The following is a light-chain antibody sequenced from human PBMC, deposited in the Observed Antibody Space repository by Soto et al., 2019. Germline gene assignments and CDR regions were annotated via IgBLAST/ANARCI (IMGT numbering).Light chain of an antibody. V-gene: IGLV1-44*01. CDR2: TTN. Sequence: QSVLTQPHSASGTPGQRVTISCSGSSSTIGTSSVHWFQQLPGTAPKLLISTTNQRPSGVPERSSGSKSGTSASLAISGLQSEDEADYYCAAWDGSLNGHVFGTGTKVTVL. J-gene: IGLJ1*01. CDR1: SSTIGTSS. CDR3: AAWDGSLNGHV.